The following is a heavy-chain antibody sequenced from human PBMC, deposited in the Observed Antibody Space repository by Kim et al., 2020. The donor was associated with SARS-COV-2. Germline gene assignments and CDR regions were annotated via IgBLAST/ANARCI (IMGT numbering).Heavy chain of an antibody. V-gene: IGHV3-7*01. D-gene: IGHD3-10*01. CDR2: IKQDGSET. J-gene: IGHJ4*02. Sequence: GGSLRLSCTASGFAFSSYGMTWIRQVPGKGLEWVANIKQDGSETYYVDSVKGRFTISRNNAQNSLYLQMNSLRGDDTAVYYCAGGSRHDYCGQGTLVTVS. CDR1: GFAFSSYG. CDR3: AGGSRHDY.